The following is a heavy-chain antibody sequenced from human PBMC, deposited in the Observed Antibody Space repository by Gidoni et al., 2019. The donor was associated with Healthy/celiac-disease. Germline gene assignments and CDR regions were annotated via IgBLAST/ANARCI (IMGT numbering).Heavy chain of an antibody. V-gene: IGHV3-21*01. CDR1: GFTFSSYS. CDR3: ARQSYYDFWSGSYYFDY. D-gene: IGHD3-3*01. Sequence: EVQPVESGGGLVKPGGSLRLSCAASGFTFSSYSMNWVRQAPGKGLEWVSSISSSSSYIYYADSVKGRFTISRDNAKNSLYLQMNSLRAEDTAVYYCARQSYYDFWSGSYYFDYWGQGTLVTVSS. CDR2: ISSSSSYI. J-gene: IGHJ4*02.